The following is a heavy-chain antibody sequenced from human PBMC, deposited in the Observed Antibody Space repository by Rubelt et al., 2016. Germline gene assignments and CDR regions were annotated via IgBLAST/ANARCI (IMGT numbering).Heavy chain of an antibody. CDR2: INHSGST. V-gene: IGHV4-34*01. CDR3: AGGILYCTDGVCYNHFDY. Sequence: QLQLQESGPGLLKPSETLSLTCAVYGGSVSGYYWSWIRQPPGKGLEWIGEINHSGSTNYNPSLKSRVTISVDTAKNQFSLKLRSVTAADTAVFYCAGGILYCTDGVCYNHFDYWGQGTLVTVSS. CDR1: GGSVSGYY. J-gene: IGHJ4*02. D-gene: IGHD2-8*01.